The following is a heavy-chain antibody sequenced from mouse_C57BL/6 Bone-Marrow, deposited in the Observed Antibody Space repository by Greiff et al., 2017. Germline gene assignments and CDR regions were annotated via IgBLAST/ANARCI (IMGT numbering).Heavy chain of an antibody. CDR3: ARANWDFHWYFDV. V-gene: IGHV14-2*01. CDR2: IDPEDGET. Sequence: EVQLQQSGAELVKPGASVKLSCTASGFNIKDYYMHWVKQRTEQGLEWIGRIDPEDGETKYAPKFQGKATITADTSSNTVYLQLSSLTAEDTSVYYCARANWDFHWYFDVWGTGTTVTVSS. D-gene: IGHD4-1*01. J-gene: IGHJ1*03. CDR1: GFNIKDYY.